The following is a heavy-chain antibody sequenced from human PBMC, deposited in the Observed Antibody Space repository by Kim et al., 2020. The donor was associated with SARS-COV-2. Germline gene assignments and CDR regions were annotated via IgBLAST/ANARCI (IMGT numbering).Heavy chain of an antibody. CDR3: ARHSLLSGSYFGGSKHSGGVY. D-gene: IGHD1-26*01. J-gene: IGHJ4*02. V-gene: IGHV4-39*01. CDR1: GGSISSSSYY. CDR2: IYYSGST. Sequence: SETLSLTCTVSGGSISSSSYYWGWIRQPPGKGLEWIGSIYYSGSTYYNPSLKSRVTISVDTSKNQFSLKLSSVTAADTAVYYCARHSLLSGSYFGGSKHSGGVYWGQGTLVTVSS.